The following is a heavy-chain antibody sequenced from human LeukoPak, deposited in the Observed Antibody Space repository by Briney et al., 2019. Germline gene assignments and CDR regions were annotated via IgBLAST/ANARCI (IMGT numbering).Heavy chain of an antibody. V-gene: IGHV4-59*01. J-gene: IGHJ4*02. CDR2: IYYSGST. CDR3: ARVGYSGYDMDY. D-gene: IGHD5-12*01. CDR1: GGSISSYY. Sequence: PSETLSLTCTVSGGSISSYYWSWIRQPPGKGLEWIGYIYYSGSTNYNPSLKSRVTISVDTSKNQFSLKLSSVTAADTAVYYCARVGYSGYDMDYWGQGTLVTVSS.